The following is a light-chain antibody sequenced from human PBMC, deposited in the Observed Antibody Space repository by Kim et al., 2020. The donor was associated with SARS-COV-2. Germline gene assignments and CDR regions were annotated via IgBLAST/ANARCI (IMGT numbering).Light chain of an antibody. CDR3: QKYNSAPRT. V-gene: IGKV1-27*01. J-gene: IGKJ1*01. CDR2: AAS. Sequence: DSVGDRVTITCRASQGISNYLAWYQQKPGKVPKLLIYAASTLQSGVPSLFSGSGSGTDFTLTISSLQPEDVATYYCQKYNSAPRTFGQGTKVDIK. CDR1: QGISNY.